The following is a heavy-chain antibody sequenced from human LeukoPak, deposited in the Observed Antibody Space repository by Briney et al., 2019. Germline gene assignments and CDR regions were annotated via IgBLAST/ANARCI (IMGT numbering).Heavy chain of an antibody. V-gene: IGHV1-69*13. CDR3: ARTPTLWFGEFNFDY. J-gene: IGHJ4*02. CDR1: GGTFSSYA. CDR2: IISIFGTA. D-gene: IGHD3-10*01. Sequence: GASVKVSCKASGGTFSSYAISWVRQAPGQGLEWMGGIISIFGTANYAQKFQGRVTITADESTSTAYMELSSLRSEDTAVYYCARTPTLWFGEFNFDYWGQGTLVTVSS.